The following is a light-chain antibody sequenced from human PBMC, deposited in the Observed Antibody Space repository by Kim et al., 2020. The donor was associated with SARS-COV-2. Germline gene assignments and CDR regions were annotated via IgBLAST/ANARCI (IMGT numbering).Light chain of an antibody. CDR1: QGIITW. Sequence: APVGDKVSTACRASQGIITWLAWYQQKPGKAPKLLIYAASDLQTGVPSRFSGSGSGTDFTLTINNLQPEDFATYSCQQSYSLPPTFGPGTKVDIK. CDR3: QQSYSLPPT. J-gene: IGKJ3*01. CDR2: AAS. V-gene: IGKV1-12*01.